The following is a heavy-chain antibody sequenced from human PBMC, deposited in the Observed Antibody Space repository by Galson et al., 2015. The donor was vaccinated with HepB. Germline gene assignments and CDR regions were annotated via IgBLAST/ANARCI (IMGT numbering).Heavy chain of an antibody. CDR2: IKHGGSEK. J-gene: IGHJ2*01. CDR3: ARDRGFPHFCDGYFAV. CDR1: GFNFNSHR. V-gene: IGHV3-7*01. D-gene: IGHD2-21*02. Sequence: SLRLSCAASGFNFNSHRMSWFRQAPGKGLEWVANIKHGGSEKYYGDSVEGRFTISRDNAKNSVYLQMNSLRDEDTAVDYCARDRGFPHFCDGYFAVWGRGTLVTVSS.